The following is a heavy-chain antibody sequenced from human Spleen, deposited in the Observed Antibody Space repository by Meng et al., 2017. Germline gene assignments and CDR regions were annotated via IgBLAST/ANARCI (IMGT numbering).Heavy chain of an antibody. CDR3: ARFQNYASGSFDF. CDR1: GYNFPDYW. J-gene: IGHJ4*02. D-gene: IGHD1-7*01. CDR2: IDPKSGDT. Sequence: ASVKVSCKPSGYNFPDYWLHWVRRAPGQGLEWMGRIDPKSGDTHYAQRFQGRVTMTRDTSISTAYMELSRLRSDDTAVYYCARFQNYASGSFDFWGQGTRVTGSS. V-gene: IGHV1-2*06.